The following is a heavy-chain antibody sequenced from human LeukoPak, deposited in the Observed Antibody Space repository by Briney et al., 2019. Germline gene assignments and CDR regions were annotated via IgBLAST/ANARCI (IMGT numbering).Heavy chain of an antibody. Sequence: PGGSLRLSCAASGFTFRSYWMSWVRQAPGKGLEWVANIKQDGSEKYYVDSVKGRFTISRDNAKNSLYLQMNSLRAEDTAVYYCARVQSAPVVLRFLEWSNYYFDYWGQGTLVTVSS. CDR2: IKQDGSEK. V-gene: IGHV3-7*01. CDR3: ARVQSAPVVLRFLEWSNYYFDY. J-gene: IGHJ4*02. D-gene: IGHD3-3*01. CDR1: GFTFRSYW.